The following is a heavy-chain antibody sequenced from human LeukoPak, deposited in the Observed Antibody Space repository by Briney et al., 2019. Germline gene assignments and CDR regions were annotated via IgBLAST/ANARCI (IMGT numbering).Heavy chain of an antibody. CDR3: ASWGIAAAGDAFDI. V-gene: IGHV3-11*01. J-gene: IGHJ3*02. CDR2: ISSSGSTI. Sequence: GGSLRLSCAASGFNFSDYYMSWIRQAPGKGLEWVSYISSSGSTIYYADSVKGRFTISRDNAKNSLYLQMNSLRAEDTAVYYCASWGIAAAGDAFDIWGQGTMVTVSS. CDR1: GFNFSDYY. D-gene: IGHD6-13*01.